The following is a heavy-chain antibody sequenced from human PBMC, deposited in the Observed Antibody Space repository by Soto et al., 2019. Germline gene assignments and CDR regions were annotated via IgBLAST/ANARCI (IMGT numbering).Heavy chain of an antibody. CDR1: GFTFSSYA. Sequence: GGSLRLSCAASGFTFSSYAMSWVRQAPGKGLEWVSAISGSGGSTYYADSVKGRFTISRDNSKNTLYLQMNGLRAEDTAVYYCAKAADYYDSSGYYYGPDYWGQGTLVTVSS. CDR2: ISGSGGST. V-gene: IGHV3-23*01. D-gene: IGHD3-22*01. J-gene: IGHJ4*02. CDR3: AKAADYYDSSGYYYGPDY.